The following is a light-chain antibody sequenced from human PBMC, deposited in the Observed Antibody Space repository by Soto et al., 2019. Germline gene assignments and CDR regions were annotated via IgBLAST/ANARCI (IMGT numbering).Light chain of an antibody. J-gene: IGKJ4*01. Sequence: VLTYSPDSLAVSLGERATIKHKSSQSIFYSSNNKNFLAWYQQKPGQPPKLLIYWASTRESGVPDRFSGSESGTDFTLTISSLQPDDFATYYCQHYNSYFGGGTKVDVK. CDR2: WAS. CDR3: QHYNSY. V-gene: IGKV4-1*01. CDR1: QSIFYSSNNKNF.